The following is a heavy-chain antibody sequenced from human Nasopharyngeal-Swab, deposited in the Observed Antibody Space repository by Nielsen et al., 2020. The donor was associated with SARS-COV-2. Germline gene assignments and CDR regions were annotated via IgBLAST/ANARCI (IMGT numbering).Heavy chain of an antibody. J-gene: IGHJ6*02. Sequence: GSLRLSCTVSGGSISSYYCSWIRQPPGKLLEWIGYIYYCGSTNYNPSLKSRVTISVDTSKNQFSLKLSSVTAADTAVYYCAREEVEGSGYYYGMDVGGQGTTGTVSS. CDR1: GGSISSYY. D-gene: IGHD3-10*01. V-gene: IGHV4-59*01. CDR3: AREEVEGSGYYYGMDV. CDR2: IYYCGST.